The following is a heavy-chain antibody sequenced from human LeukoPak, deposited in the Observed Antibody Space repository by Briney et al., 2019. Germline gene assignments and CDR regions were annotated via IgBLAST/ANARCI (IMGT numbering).Heavy chain of an antibody. J-gene: IGHJ4*02. V-gene: IGHV3-30*18. CDR2: ISYDGSNK. D-gene: IGHD5-18*01. CDR3: AKDLKERGYSCGDY. CDR1: GFTFSSYG. Sequence: AGGSLRLSCAASGFTFSSYGMHWVRQASGKGLEWVAVISYDGSNKYYADSVKGRFTISRDNSKNTLYLQMNSLRAEDTAVYYCAKDLKERGYSCGDYWGQGTLVTVSS.